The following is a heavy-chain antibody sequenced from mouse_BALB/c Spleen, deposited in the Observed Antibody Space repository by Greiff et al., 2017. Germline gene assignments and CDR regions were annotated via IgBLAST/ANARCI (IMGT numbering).Heavy chain of an antibody. J-gene: IGHJ3*01. CDR3: NSLTGFAY. CDR1: GFNIKDYY. D-gene: IGHD4-1*01. V-gene: IGHV14-4*02. Sequence: VHVKQSGAELVRSGASVKLSCTASGFNIKDYYMHWVKQRPEQGLEWIGWIDPENGDTEYAPKFQGKATMTADTSSNTAYLQLSSLTSEDTAVYYCNSLTGFAYWGQGTLVTVSA. CDR2: IDPENGDT.